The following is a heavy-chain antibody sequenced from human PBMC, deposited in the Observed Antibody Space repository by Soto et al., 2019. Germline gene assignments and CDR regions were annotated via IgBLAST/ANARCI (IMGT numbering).Heavy chain of an antibody. V-gene: IGHV4-59*08. CDR2: IYYSGST. CDR3: ARLIRPHHCSGGSCYDVDAFDI. D-gene: IGHD2-15*01. Sequence: SETLSLTCTVSGGSISSYYWSWIRQPPGKGLEWIGYIYYSGSTNYNPSLKSRVTISVDTSKNQFSLKLSSVTAADTAVYYCARLIRPHHCSGGSCYDVDAFDIWGQGTMVTVSS. J-gene: IGHJ3*02. CDR1: GGSISSYY.